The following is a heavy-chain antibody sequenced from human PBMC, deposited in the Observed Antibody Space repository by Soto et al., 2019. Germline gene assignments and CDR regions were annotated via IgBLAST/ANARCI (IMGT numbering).Heavy chain of an antibody. V-gene: IGHV1-18*01. CDR1: GYTFTSYG. J-gene: IGHJ4*02. CDR3: ARYESYYYSSGTVVCFDY. CDR2: ISAYNGNT. D-gene: IGHD3-10*01. Sequence: RASVKVSCKASGYTFTSYGISWVRQAPGQGLEWMGWISAYNGNTNYAQKLQGRVTMTTDTSTSTAYMELRSLRSDDTAVYYCARYESYYYSSGTVVCFDYWGQGTMVTVSS.